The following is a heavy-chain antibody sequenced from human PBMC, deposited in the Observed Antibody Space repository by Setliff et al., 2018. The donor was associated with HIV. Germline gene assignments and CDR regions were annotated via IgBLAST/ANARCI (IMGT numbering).Heavy chain of an antibody. D-gene: IGHD3-10*01. CDR3: ATFRRGSGRYYYYMDV. CDR2: FDPEDGET. CDR1: GDTLTSFS. V-gene: IGHV1-24*01. Sequence: ASVKVSCKVSGDTLTSFSIHWVRQAPGQGLEWMGGFDPEDGETIYAQKFQGRVTMTEDTSTDTAYMELSSLRSEDTALYYCATFRRGSGRYYYYMDVWGKGTTVTVSS. J-gene: IGHJ6*03.